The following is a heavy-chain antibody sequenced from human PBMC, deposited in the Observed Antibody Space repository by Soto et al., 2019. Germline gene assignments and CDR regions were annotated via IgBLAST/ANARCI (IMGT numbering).Heavy chain of an antibody. V-gene: IGHV4-34*01. CDR1: GGSFSGYY. J-gene: IGHJ5*02. CDR3: ATANWSHHYFDP. D-gene: IGHD1-1*01. Sequence: PSETLSLTCAVYGGSFSGYYWSWLRQPPGKGLEWIGEINHSGSTNYNPSLKSRVTISVDTSKNQFSLKVTSVTAADTAVYYCATANWSHHYFDPWGQGTRGTVS. CDR2: INHSGST.